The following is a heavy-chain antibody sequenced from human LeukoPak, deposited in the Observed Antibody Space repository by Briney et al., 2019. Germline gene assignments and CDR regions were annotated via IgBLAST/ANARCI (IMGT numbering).Heavy chain of an antibody. CDR1: GGSISSYY. CDR3: ARHTWIPSSDAFYI. CDR2: IYYSGST. V-gene: IGHV4-59*08. J-gene: IGHJ3*02. D-gene: IGHD5-18*01. Sequence: SETLSLTCTVSGGSISSYYWSWIRQPPGKGLEWIGYIYYSGSTNYNPSLKSRVTISVDTSKNQFSLKLSSVTAADTAVYYCARHTWIPSSDAFYIWGQGTMVTVSS.